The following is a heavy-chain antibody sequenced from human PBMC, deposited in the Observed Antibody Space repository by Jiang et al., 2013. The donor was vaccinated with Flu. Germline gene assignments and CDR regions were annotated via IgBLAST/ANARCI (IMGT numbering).Heavy chain of an antibody. CDR3: ARNYDEGFDY. CDR2: IYWDDDK. J-gene: IGHJ4*02. D-gene: IGHD3-3*01. Sequence: GVGVGWIRQPQERPWSGLHFIYWDDDKRYSPSLKSRLTITKDTTKNQVVLTMTNMDPVDTATYYCARNYDEGFDYWGQGTLVTVSS. CDR1: GVG. V-gene: IGHV2-5*02.